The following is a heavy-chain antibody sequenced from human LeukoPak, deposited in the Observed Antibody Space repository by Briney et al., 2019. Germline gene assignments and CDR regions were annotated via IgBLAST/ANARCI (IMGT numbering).Heavy chain of an antibody. CDR3: AKGELVVVVPAATDY. V-gene: IGHV3-23*01. CDR1: GFIFSSYA. D-gene: IGHD2-2*01. J-gene: IGHJ4*02. Sequence: GGSLRLSCAASGFIFSSYAMSWVRQAPGKGLEWVSAISGSGGSTYYADSVKGRFTISRDNSKNTLYLQMNSLRAEDTAVYYCAKGELVVVVPAATDYWGQGTLVTVSS. CDR2: ISGSGGST.